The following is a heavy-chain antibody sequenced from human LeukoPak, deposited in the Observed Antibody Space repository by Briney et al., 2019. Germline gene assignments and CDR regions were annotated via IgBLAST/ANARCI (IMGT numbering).Heavy chain of an antibody. D-gene: IGHD5-18*01. CDR1: GFTFSSYA. CDR2: ISYDGTNK. Sequence: GGSLRLSCAASGFTFSSYAMHWVRQAPGKGLECVAVISYDGTNKFSADSVKGRFTISRDNSKNTLYLQMNSLRAEDTAVYSCARGTEGIYSYDDYWGQGTLVTVSP. J-gene: IGHJ4*02. V-gene: IGHV3-30-3*01. CDR3: ARGTEGIYSYDDY.